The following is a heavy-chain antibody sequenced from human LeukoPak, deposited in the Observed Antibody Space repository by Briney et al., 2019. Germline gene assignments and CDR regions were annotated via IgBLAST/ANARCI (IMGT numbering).Heavy chain of an antibody. CDR1: GFTFSSYS. CDR2: ISSSSSTI. Sequence: GGSLRLSCAASGFTFSSYSMNWVRQAPGKGLEWVSYISSSSSTIYYADSVKGRFTISRDNAKNSLYLQMNSLRAEDTAVYYCARREIMEPVDYWGQGTLVTVSS. V-gene: IGHV3-48*04. D-gene: IGHD1-14*01. CDR3: ARREIMEPVDY. J-gene: IGHJ4*02.